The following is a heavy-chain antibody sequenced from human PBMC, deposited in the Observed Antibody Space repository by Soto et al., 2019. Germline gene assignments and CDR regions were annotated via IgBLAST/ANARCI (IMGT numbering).Heavy chain of an antibody. Sequence: GASVKVSCKASGYTFTSYDINWFRQATGQGLEWMGWMNPNSGNRGYAQKFQGRVTMTRNTSISTAYMELSRLRSEDTAVYYCASLLEMVTTDGFYYYYGMDVSGQGTTVTVSS. CDR1: GYTFTSYD. CDR2: MNPNSGNR. V-gene: IGHV1-8*01. CDR3: ASLLEMVTTDGFYYYYGMDV. J-gene: IGHJ6*02. D-gene: IGHD5-18*01.